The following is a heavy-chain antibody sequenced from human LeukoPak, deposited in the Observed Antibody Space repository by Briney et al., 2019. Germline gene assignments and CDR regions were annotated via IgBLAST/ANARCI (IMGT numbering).Heavy chain of an antibody. D-gene: IGHD3-22*01. CDR1: GYTFTGYG. CDR3: ARDRWYDKSDYYYNLDH. CDR2: INGYNGET. Sequence: ASVKVSCKASGYTFTGYGISWVRQAPGQGLEWIGWINGYNGETNNAQKLQGRVTMTTDTSTSTAYMELRSLRSDDTAVYYCARDRWYDKSDYYYNLDHWGQGTLVTVSS. V-gene: IGHV1-18*01. J-gene: IGHJ4*02.